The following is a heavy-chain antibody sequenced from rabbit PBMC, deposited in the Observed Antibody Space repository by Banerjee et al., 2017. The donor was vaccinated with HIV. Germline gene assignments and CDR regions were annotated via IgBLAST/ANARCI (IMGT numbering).Heavy chain of an antibody. CDR2: IYTSSGTT. Sequence: QEQLEESGGGLVKPEGSLTLTCKASGFDLSSYYDMCWVRQAPGKGLEWIACIYTSSGTTYYASWAKGRFTISKTSSTTVTLQMTSLTAADTATYFCARGGSGSNYYRLWLDLWGPGTLVTVS. CDR1: GFDLSSYYD. V-gene: IGHV1S45*01. CDR3: ARGGSGSNYYRLWLDL. J-gene: IGHJ5*01. D-gene: IGHD8-1*01.